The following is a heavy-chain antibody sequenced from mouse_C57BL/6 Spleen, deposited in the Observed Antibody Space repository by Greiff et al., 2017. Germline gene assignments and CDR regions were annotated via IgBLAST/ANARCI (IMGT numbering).Heavy chain of an antibody. Sequence: EVKLMESGGGLVQPKGSLKLSCAASGFSFNTYAMNWVRQAPGKGLEWVARIRSKSNNYATYYADSVKDRFTISRDDSESMLYLQMNNLKTEDTAMYYCVRLGDSGYFDYWGQGTTLTVSS. CDR2: IRSKSNNYAT. V-gene: IGHV10-1*01. D-gene: IGHD3-2*02. CDR3: VRLGDSGYFDY. CDR1: GFSFNTYA. J-gene: IGHJ2*01.